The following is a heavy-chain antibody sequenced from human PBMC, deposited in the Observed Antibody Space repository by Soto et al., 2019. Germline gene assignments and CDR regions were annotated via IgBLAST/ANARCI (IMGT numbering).Heavy chain of an antibody. J-gene: IGHJ6*02. CDR2: IYPGDSDT. V-gene: IGHV5-51*01. CDR1: GYGFGNYW. Sequence: PGESLKISCKGSGYGFGNYWIGWVRQMPGKGLEWMGIIYPGDSDTRYRPSVQGQVAISADKSASTAYLQWNSVKASDTAIYFCARLNPIYCSGRSCRKFFYYGMDVWGQGTTVTVSS. D-gene: IGHD2-15*01. CDR3: ARLNPIYCSGRSCRKFFYYGMDV.